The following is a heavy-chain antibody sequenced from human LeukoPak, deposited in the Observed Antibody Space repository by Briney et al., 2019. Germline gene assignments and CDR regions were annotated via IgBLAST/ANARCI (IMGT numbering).Heavy chain of an antibody. CDR2: IHSRGDNT. CDR1: GFSFNSFG. J-gene: IGHJ6*03. Sequence: GGSLRLSCAASGFSFNSFGMSWVRQTPGKGLEWVSSIHSRGDNTHYADPLEGRFTISRDTWKNTVYLQMNRLRVEGTATYYCARQILRGSYFYYLDVWGTGTPVTVSS. V-gene: IGHV3-23*01. D-gene: IGHD3-10*01. CDR3: ARQILRGSYFYYLDV.